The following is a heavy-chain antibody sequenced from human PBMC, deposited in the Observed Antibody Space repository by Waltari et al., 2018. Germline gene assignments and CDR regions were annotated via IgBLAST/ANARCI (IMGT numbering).Heavy chain of an antibody. Sequence: QVQLQESGPGLVKPSQTLSLTCTVSGGSISSGSSYWSWIRQPAGKGLEWIGRIYTSGSTNYNPSLKSRVTISVDTSKNQFSLKLSSVTAADTAVYYCARERRSSSWDLTGYFDLWGRGTLVTVSS. CDR3: ARERRSSSWDLTGYFDL. CDR1: GGSISSGSSY. D-gene: IGHD6-13*01. V-gene: IGHV4-61*02. CDR2: IYTSGST. J-gene: IGHJ2*01.